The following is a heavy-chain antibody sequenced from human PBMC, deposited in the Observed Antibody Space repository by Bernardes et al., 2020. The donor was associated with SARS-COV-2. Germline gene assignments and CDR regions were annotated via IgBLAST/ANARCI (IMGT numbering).Heavy chain of an antibody. CDR3: ARERPRAIVGAAPIDC. CDR1: GFSFSDYY. D-gene: IGHD1-26*01. V-gene: IGHV3-11*06. J-gene: IGHJ4*02. CDR2: IDTSGTYT. Sequence: GGSLRLSCAASGFSFSDYYMSWIRQAPGEGLECVSYIDTSGTYTRYTDSVKGRFTISRDNTKNSLFLQMNSLRAEDTAVYYCARERPRAIVGAAPIDCWGRGTLVTVSS.